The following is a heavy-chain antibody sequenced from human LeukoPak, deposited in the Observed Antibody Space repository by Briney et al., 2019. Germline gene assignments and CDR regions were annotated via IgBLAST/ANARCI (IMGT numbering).Heavy chain of an antibody. Sequence: PGGSLRPSCAASGFTFSSYGMHWVRQAPGKGLEWVAVIWYDGSNKYYADSVKGRFTISRDNSKNTLYLQMNSLRAEDTAVYYCARDHNAFDIWGQGTMVTVSS. CDR3: ARDHNAFDI. J-gene: IGHJ3*02. CDR2: IWYDGSNK. V-gene: IGHV3-33*01. CDR1: GFTFSSYG.